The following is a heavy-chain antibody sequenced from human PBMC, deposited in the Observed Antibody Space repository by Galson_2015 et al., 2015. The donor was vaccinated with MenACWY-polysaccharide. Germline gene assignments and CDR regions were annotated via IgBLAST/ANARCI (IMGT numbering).Heavy chain of an antibody. CDR2: TYRGSN. CDR3: ARGAYSSFDI. Sequence: AISGDRVSNNHVAWNWLRQSPSRGLEWLGRTYRGSNQYAASMRGRIAINSDTSTNQFSLQLSSVTPEDTGLYYCARGAYSSFDIWGQGTMVTVSS. V-gene: IGHV6-1*01. D-gene: IGHD2-15*01. CDR1: GDRVSNNHVA. J-gene: IGHJ3*02.